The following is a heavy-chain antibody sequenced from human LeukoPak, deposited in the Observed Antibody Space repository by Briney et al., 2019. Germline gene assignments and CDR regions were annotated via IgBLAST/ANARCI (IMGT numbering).Heavy chain of an antibody. CDR1: GGSISSYY. V-gene: IGHV4-4*09. Sequence: SETLSLTCTVSGGSISSYYWSWIRQPPGKELEWIGYIYTSGSTIYNPSLKSRVTISVDTSKNQFSLKLSSVTAADTAVYYCARLVVPAATYYYYYMDLWGKGTTVTVSS. CDR3: ARLVVPAATYYYYYMDL. CDR2: IYTSGST. J-gene: IGHJ6*03. D-gene: IGHD2-2*01.